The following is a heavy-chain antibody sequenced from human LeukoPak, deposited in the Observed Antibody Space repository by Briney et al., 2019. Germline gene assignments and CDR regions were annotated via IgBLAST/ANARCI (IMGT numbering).Heavy chain of an antibody. CDR3: AKPARTDYADY. J-gene: IGHJ4*02. CDR1: GFTFGDYA. CDR2: ISGSGGNT. D-gene: IGHD1-14*01. Sequence: GGSLRLSCSATGFTFGDYAMNWVRQAPGKGLEWVSAISGSGGNTYYADSVKGRFTISRDNSKNTLYLQMNSLRAEDTAVYYCAKPARTDYADYWGQGTLVTVSS. V-gene: IGHV3-23*01.